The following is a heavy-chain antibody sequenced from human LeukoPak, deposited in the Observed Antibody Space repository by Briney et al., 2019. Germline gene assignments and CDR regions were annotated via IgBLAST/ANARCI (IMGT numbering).Heavy chain of an antibody. J-gene: IGHJ4*02. CDR1: GYSFSSYG. Sequence: ASVKVSCKTSGYSFSSYGITWVRQAPGQGLEWMGWINPNSGGTNYAQKFQGRVTMTRDTSISTAYMELSRLRSDDTAVYYCARDSGERGSGSYLIAYWGQGTLVTASS. CDR3: ARDSGERGSGSYLIAY. CDR2: INPNSGGT. V-gene: IGHV1-2*02. D-gene: IGHD3-10*01.